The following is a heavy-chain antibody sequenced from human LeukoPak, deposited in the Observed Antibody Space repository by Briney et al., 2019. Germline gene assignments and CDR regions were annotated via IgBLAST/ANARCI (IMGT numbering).Heavy chain of an antibody. Sequence: GGSLRLSCAASGFTFSSYAMSWVRQAPGKGLEWVSYISSSGSTIYYADSVKGRFTISRDNAKNSLYLQMNSLRAEDTAVYYCARGWDYDSGSYGMDVWGQGTTVTVSS. V-gene: IGHV3-48*04. CDR1: GFTFSSYA. CDR3: ARGWDYDSGSYGMDV. J-gene: IGHJ6*02. CDR2: ISSSGSTI. D-gene: IGHD3-22*01.